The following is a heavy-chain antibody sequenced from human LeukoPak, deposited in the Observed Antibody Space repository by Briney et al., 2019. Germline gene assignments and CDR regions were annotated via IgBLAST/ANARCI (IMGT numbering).Heavy chain of an antibody. CDR1: GFTFSSYN. D-gene: IGHD2-21*02. Sequence: GGSLRLSCAASGFTFSSYNMNWVRQAPGKGLEWVPSITSGSSYIYYADSVKGRFTISRDNSKNTVYLQMDSLRAEDTAVYYCARKKCGGDCNSFNWFDPWGQGTLVTVSS. J-gene: IGHJ5*02. CDR2: ITSGSSYI. CDR3: ARKKCGGDCNSFNWFDP. V-gene: IGHV3-21*04.